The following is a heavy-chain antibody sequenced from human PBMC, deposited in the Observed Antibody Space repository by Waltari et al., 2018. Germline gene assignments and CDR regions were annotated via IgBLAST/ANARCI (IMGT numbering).Heavy chain of an antibody. D-gene: IGHD3-22*01. CDR2: IKQDGSEK. CDR3: ATSGYYYDHYFDN. J-gene: IGHJ4*02. Sequence: EVQLVESGGGLVQPGGSLSLSCAASGFNFYSYWMTWVRQAPGKGLGWVANIKQDGSEKFYVDSGKGRFTISRDNTKDSLYLQMNSLRPEDTAVYYCATSGYYYDHYFDNWSQGTLVTVSS. V-gene: IGHV3-7*03. CDR1: GFNFYSYW.